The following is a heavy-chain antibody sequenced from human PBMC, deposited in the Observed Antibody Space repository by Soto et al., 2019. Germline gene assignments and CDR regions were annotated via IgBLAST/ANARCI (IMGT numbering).Heavy chain of an antibody. D-gene: IGHD4-17*01. CDR2: IYYSGST. J-gene: IGHJ2*01. CDR1: GGSVSSGSYY. CDR3: AREGHDYGDSHWYFDL. V-gene: IGHV4-61*01. Sequence: QVQLQESGPGLVKPSETLSLTCTVSGGSVSSGSYYWSWVRQPPGKGLEWIGYIYYSGSTNYNPSLKSRVTISVDTSKNQFSLKLSSVTAADTAVYYCAREGHDYGDSHWYFDLWGRGTLVTVSS.